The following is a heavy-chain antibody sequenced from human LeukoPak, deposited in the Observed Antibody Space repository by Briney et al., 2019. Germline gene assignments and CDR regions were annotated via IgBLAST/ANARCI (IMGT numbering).Heavy chain of an antibody. V-gene: IGHV4-59*01. CDR2: IYYSGST. J-gene: IGHJ6*02. D-gene: IGHD6-13*01. CDR3: ASGRQQLAHYGMDV. CDR1: GGSISSYY. Sequence: SETLSLTCTVSGGSISSYYWSWIRKPPGKGLEWIGYIYYSGSTNYNPSLKSRVTISVDTSKNQFSLKLSSVTAADTAVYYCASGRQQLAHYGMDVWGQGTTVTVSS.